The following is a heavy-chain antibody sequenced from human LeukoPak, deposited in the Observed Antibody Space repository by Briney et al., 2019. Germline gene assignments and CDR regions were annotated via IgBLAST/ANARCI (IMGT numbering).Heavy chain of an antibody. Sequence: PSETLSLTCAVYGGSFSGYYWSWIRQPPGKGLEWIGEINHSGSTNYNPSLKSRVTMSVDTSKNQFSLKLSSVTAADTAVYYCARGTPRRDIVVVPAAIDNYYYYMDVWGKGTTVTISS. CDR2: INHSGST. CDR1: GGSFSGYY. J-gene: IGHJ6*03. V-gene: IGHV4-34*01. D-gene: IGHD2-2*01. CDR3: ARGTPRRDIVVVPAAIDNYYYYMDV.